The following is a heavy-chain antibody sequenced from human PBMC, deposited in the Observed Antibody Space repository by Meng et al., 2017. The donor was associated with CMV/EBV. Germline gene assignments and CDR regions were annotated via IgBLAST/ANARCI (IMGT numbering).Heavy chain of an antibody. D-gene: IGHD2-2*02. Sequence: GGSLRLSCAASGFTFSSYSMNWVRQAPGKGLEWVSSISSSSSYIYYADSVKGRFTISRDNAKNSLYLQMNSLRAEDTAVYYCARYCSSTSCHRFDPWGQGTLVTVSS. CDR2: ISSSSSYI. J-gene: IGHJ5*02. CDR3: ARYCSSTSCHRFDP. CDR1: GFTFSSYS. V-gene: IGHV3-21*01.